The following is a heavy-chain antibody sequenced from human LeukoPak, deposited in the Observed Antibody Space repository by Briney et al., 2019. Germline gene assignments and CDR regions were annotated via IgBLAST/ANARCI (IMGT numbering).Heavy chain of an antibody. D-gene: IGHD3-22*01. CDR1: GGSISSGSYY. J-gene: IGHJ3*02. V-gene: IGHV4-61*02. CDR3: ARWLLYAFDI. Sequence: SQTLSLTCTVSGGSISSGSYYWSWIRQPAGKGLEWIGRIYTSGSTNYNPSLKSRVTISVDTSKHQFSLKLSSVTAADTAVYYCARWLLYAFDIWGQGTMVTVSS. CDR2: IYTSGST.